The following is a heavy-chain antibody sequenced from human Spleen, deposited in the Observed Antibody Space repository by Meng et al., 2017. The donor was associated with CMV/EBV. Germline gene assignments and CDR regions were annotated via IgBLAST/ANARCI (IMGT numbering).Heavy chain of an antibody. D-gene: IGHD1-26*01. CDR2: IYYIGRT. CDR3: ARHLGVGAIDYFDY. Sequence: SETLSLTCTVSGGSISSFYWSWIRQSPGKGLEWIGNIYYIGRTNYNPSLKGRVTISVDTSKHQFSLNLNSVTAADTAVYYCARHLGVGAIDYFDYWGQGTLVTVSS. V-gene: IGHV4-59*01. CDR1: GGSISSFY. J-gene: IGHJ4*02.